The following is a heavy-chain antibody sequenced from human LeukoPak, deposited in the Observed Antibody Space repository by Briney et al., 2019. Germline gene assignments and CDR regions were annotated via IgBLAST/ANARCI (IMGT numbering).Heavy chain of an antibody. CDR1: GFTFSSYD. V-gene: IGHV3-23*01. CDR2: ISGSGGST. Sequence: GGSLRLSCAASGFTFSSYDMGWVRQAPGKGLEWVSAISGSGGSTYYADSVKGRFTSSRDNAKNTLYLQMNSLRAEDTALYYCARDSSSLSYWGQGTLVTVSS. D-gene: IGHD6-6*01. CDR3: ARDSSSLSY. J-gene: IGHJ4*02.